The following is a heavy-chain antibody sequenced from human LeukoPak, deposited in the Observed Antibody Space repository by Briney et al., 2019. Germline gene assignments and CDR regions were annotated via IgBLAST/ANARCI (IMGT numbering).Heavy chain of an antibody. CDR3: ARGAVVVPAAI. Sequence: WVSYISSSGSTIYYADSVKGRFTISRDNAKNSLYLQMNSLRAEDTAVYYCARGAVVVPAAIWGQGTLVTVSS. V-gene: IGHV3-11*01. CDR2: ISSSGSTI. J-gene: IGHJ4*02. D-gene: IGHD2-2*01.